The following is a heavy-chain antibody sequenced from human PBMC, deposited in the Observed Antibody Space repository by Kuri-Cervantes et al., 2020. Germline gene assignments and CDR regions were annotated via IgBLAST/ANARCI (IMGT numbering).Heavy chain of an antibody. CDR2: MNPNSGNT. CDR1: GYTFTSYD. D-gene: IGHD3-9*01. J-gene: IGHJ6*04. CDR3: ARWAPGPYYDILTGYLDV. Sequence: VKVSCKASGYTFTSYDINWVRQATGQGLEWMGWMNPNSGNTGYAQKFQGRVTMTRNTSISTAYMELSSLRSEDTAVYYCARWAPGPYYDILTGYLDVWGKGTTVTVSS. V-gene: IGHV1-8*02.